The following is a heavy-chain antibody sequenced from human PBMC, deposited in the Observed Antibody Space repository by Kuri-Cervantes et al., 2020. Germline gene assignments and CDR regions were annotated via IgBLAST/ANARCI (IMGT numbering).Heavy chain of an antibody. CDR1: GGTFSSYT. CDR3: ARGGRYSYGQLDDAVDI. CDR2: IIPILGIA. J-gene: IGHJ3*02. V-gene: IGHV1-69*02. Sequence: SVKVSCKASGGTFSSYTISWVRQAPGQGLEWMGRIIPILGIANYAQKFQGRVTITADKSTSTAYMELSSLRSEDTAVYYCARGGRYSYGQLDDAVDIWGQGTMVTVSS. D-gene: IGHD5-18*01.